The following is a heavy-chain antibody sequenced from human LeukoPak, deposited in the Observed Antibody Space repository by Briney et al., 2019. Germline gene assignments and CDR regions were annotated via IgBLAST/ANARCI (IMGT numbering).Heavy chain of an antibody. D-gene: IGHD3-10*01. V-gene: IGHV5-51*04. J-gene: IGHJ3*02. CDR1: GYSFTTYW. CDR3: ASTVLLWFGESDAFDI. Sequence: GESLKISCKVSGYSFTTYWIGWVRQMPGKGLEWMGIIYPGDSDTKYSPSFQGQVTISADKPISTAYLQWSSLKASDTAMYYCASTVLLWFGESDAFDIWGQGTMVTVSS. CDR2: IYPGDSDT.